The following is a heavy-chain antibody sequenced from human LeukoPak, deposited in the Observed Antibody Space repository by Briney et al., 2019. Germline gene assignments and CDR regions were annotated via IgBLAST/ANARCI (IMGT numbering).Heavy chain of an antibody. J-gene: IGHJ6*02. CDR2: FDPEDGET. Sequence: GASVKVSCKVSGYTLTELSMHWVRQAPGIGLEWMGGFDPEDGETIYAQKFQGRVTMTEDTSTDTAYMELSSLRSEDTAVYYCATAGFVNCSGGSCYYYYYGMDVWGQGTTVTVSS. CDR1: GYTLTELS. V-gene: IGHV1-24*01. CDR3: ATAGFVNCSGGSCYYYYYGMDV. D-gene: IGHD2-15*01.